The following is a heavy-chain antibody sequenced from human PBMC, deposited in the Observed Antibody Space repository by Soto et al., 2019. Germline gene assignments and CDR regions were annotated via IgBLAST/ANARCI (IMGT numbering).Heavy chain of an antibody. CDR1: GGSISSDNYF. D-gene: IGHD2-15*01. Sequence: PSETLSLTCTVSGGSISSDNYFWSWIRQHPGKGLEWIGYIDYIGRAYYNPSLKSRVTTSVDTSKNQFSLMLSSVTVADTATYYCAREVKSAAASDAFDNWGQGTVVTVSS. V-gene: IGHV4-31*03. CDR2: IDYIGRA. CDR3: AREVKSAAASDAFDN. J-gene: IGHJ3*02.